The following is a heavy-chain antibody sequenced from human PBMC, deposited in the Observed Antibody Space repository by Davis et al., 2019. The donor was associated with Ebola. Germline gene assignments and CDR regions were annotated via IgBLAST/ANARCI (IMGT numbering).Heavy chain of an antibody. Sequence: GESLKISCAASGFTFSTYAMSWVRQAPGKGLEWVSSISGSGGTAYYADPVKGRFTISRDNSKNTLYLQMNSLRAEDTAVYYCASVGDYWGQGTLVTVSS. D-gene: IGHD3-3*01. CDR2: ISGSGGTA. J-gene: IGHJ4*02. CDR3: ASVGDY. V-gene: IGHV3-23*01. CDR1: GFTFSTYA.